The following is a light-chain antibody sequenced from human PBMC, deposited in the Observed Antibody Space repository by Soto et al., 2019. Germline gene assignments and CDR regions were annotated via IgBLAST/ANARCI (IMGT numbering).Light chain of an antibody. V-gene: IGLV2-14*01. CDR3: SSYTTISTYV. Sequence: QSVLTQPASVSGSPGQSITISCTGTGSDFGAYNYVSWYQQHPGTAPKLIIYEVTNRPSGLSNRFSASKSGSTASLTISGLQAEDEADYYCSSYTTISTYVFGTGTKLTVL. CDR2: EVT. CDR1: GSDFGAYNY. J-gene: IGLJ1*01.